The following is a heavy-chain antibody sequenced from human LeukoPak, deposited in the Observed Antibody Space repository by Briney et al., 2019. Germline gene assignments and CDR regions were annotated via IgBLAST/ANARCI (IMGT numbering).Heavy chain of an antibody. J-gene: IGHJ4*02. V-gene: IGHV3-21*01. D-gene: IGHD3-10*01. Sequence: PGGSLRLSCAASGFTFGSYGMHWVRQAPGKGLEWVSSISRSSSHIYYGDSMKGRFTISRDNAKNSLYLQMNSLRAEDTAVYYCARSEYYGSGTLPDYWGQGTLVTVSS. CDR3: ARSEYYGSGTLPDY. CDR2: ISRSSSHI. CDR1: GFTFGSYG.